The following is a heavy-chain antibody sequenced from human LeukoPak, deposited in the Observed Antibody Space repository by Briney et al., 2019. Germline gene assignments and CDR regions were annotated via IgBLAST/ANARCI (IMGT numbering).Heavy chain of an antibody. J-gene: IGHJ5*02. CDR3: ARDSEFGSA. V-gene: IGHV4-4*07. Sequence: SETLCLTCTVPGGSISSSYWSWIRQPPRKGREWIGRIFTSGATAYNPSLQSRVTLSVAASTPQFPLNRTCVAAADTARLCFARDSEFGSAWGQGALVTVSS. D-gene: IGHD3-16*01. CDR1: GGSISSSY. CDR2: IFTSGAT.